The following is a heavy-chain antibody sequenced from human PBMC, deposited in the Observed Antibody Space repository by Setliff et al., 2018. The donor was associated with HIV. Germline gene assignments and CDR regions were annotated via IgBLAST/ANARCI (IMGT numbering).Heavy chain of an antibody. V-gene: IGHV1-18*01. CDR2: ISAYNGNT. CDR1: GYTFTSYG. Sequence: GASVKVSCKASGYTFTSYGISWVRQAPGQGLEWMGWISAYNGNTNYAQNFQGRVTITADESTSTVYMELSSLRSEDTAVYYCARDSRDIVVVIAPEPEPYYYYGMDVWGEGTTVTVSS. CDR3: ARDSRDIVVVIAPEPEPYYYYGMDV. J-gene: IGHJ6*04. D-gene: IGHD2-15*01.